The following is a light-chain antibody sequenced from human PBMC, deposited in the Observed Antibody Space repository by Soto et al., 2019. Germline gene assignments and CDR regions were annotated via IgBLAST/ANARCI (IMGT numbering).Light chain of an antibody. CDR1: QDSSNW. J-gene: IGKJ1*01. Sequence: DIQMTQSPSTLSASVGDTVSVACRASQDSSNWLAWYQQKPGKAPKLLICHASNLESGVPSRFSGSGSGTEFTLTISSLQSDDFATYYCQQYSSYPTFGQGTKVDI. CDR2: HAS. V-gene: IGKV1-5*01. CDR3: QQYSSYPT.